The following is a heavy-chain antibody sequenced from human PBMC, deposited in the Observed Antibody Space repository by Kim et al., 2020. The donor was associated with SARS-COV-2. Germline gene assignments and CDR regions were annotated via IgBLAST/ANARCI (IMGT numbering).Heavy chain of an antibody. V-gene: IGHV1-69*13. CDR2: IIPIFGTA. Sequence: SVKVSCKASGGTFSSYAISWVRQAPGQGLEWMGGIIPIFGTANYAQKFQGRVTITADESTSTAYMELSSLRSEDTAVYYCARDRGYGSGSYSQYYYGMDVWGQGTTVTVSS. CDR3: ARDRGYGSGSYSQYYYGMDV. D-gene: IGHD3-10*01. CDR1: GGTFSSYA. J-gene: IGHJ6*02.